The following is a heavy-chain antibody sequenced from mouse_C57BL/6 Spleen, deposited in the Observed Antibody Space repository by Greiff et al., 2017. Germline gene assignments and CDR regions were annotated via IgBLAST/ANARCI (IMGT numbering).Heavy chain of an antibody. CDR1: GYTFTSYW. CDR2: IYPSDSET. D-gene: IGHD1-1*02. V-gene: IGHV1-61*01. CDR3: ARGLSYWYFDV. J-gene: IGHJ1*03. Sequence: VQLQQPGAELVRPGSSVKLSCKASGYTFTSYWMDWVKQRPGQGLEWIGNIYPSDSETHYNQKFKDKATLTVDKSSSTAYMQLSSLTSEDSAVYYCARGLSYWYFDVWGTGTTVTVSS.